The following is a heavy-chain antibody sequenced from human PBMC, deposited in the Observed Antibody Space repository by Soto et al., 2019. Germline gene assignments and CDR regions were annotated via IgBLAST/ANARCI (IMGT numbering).Heavy chain of an antibody. V-gene: IGHV3-23*01. J-gene: IGHJ6*02. CDR2: IGGSGVGT. CDR1: GFTFSMFA. Sequence: EVQLLESGGGLVQPGGSLRLSCAASGFTFSMFAMTWVRQAPGKGLEWVSAIGGSGVGTYYADSVKGRFTISRDNSKNTLYRHMNSLRAEDTAVYFCAKGASRIPYGMDVWGQGTTVTVPS. D-gene: IGHD2-15*01. CDR3: AKGASRIPYGMDV.